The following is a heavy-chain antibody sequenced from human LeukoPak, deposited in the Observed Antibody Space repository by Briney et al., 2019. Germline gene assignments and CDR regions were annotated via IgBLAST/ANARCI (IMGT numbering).Heavy chain of an antibody. V-gene: IGHV3-66*01. D-gene: IGHD2-21*01. J-gene: IGHJ4*02. CDR3: ARNIPVTRWGY. CDR2: IYSGGST. Sequence: GGSPRLSCAASGFTVNNNYMTWVRQAPGKGLEWVSLIYSGGSTYYADSVKGRFTISRDNSKNTVYLQMNSLRAEDTAVYYCARNIPVTRWGYWGQGTLVTVSS. CDR1: GFTVNNNY.